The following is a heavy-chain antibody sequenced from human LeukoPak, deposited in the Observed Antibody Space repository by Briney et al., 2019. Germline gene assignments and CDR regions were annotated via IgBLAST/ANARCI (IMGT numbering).Heavy chain of an antibody. V-gene: IGHV3-23*01. CDR1: VFTFSSYA. D-gene: IGHD3-3*01. CDR3: ARDLSMGLRFLEWLSRTVDY. J-gene: IGHJ4*02. Sequence: GGSLRLSCAASVFTFSSYAMGCVRQAPRKGREGVSAISGTGNRTYYADSVRGRFTISRDNSKSTLYLQMNSLRVEDTAVYYCARDLSMGLRFLEWLSRTVDYWGQGTLVTVSS. CDR2: ISGTGNRT.